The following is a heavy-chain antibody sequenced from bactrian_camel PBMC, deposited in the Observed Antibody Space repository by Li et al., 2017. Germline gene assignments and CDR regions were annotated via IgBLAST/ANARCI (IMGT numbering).Heavy chain of an antibody. J-gene: IGHJ4*01. Sequence: QLVESGGGLVQTGGSLTLSCAASGFPFSSHALSRVRQSPGKERELVSSIRTDGVSTYADSVKGRFTISIDNAKNAVYLQLNSLKTEDTAMYYCGTMAYTGGWGQGTQVTVS. CDR1: GFPFSSHA. CDR2: IRTDGVST. D-gene: IGHD7*01. CDR3: GTMAYTGG. V-gene: IGHV3S30*01.